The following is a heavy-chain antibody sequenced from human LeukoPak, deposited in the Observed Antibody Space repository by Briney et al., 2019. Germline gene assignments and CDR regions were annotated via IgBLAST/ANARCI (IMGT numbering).Heavy chain of an antibody. V-gene: IGHV3-33*01. D-gene: IGHD2-2*01. CDR1: GFTFSSYG. CDR3: ARAYSPAVVPAAMHYYYYYGMDV. CDR2: IWYDGSNK. Sequence: GGSLRLSCAASGFTFSSYGMHWVRQAPGKGLEWVAVIWYDGSNKYYADSVKGRFTISRDNSKNTLYLQMNSLRAEDTAVYYCARAYSPAVVPAAMHYYYYYGMDVWGQGTTVTVSS. J-gene: IGHJ6*02.